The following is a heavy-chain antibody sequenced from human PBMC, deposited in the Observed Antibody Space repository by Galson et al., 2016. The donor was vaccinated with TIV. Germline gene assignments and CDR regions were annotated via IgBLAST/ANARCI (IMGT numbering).Heavy chain of an antibody. CDR2: IWYEGINK. D-gene: IGHD6-19*01. CDR3: ARIQGDSSGWFDV. V-gene: IGHV3-33*01. CDR1: GFSFSRYG. J-gene: IGHJ5*02. Sequence: SLRLSCAASGFSFSRYGMHWVRQAPGKGLEWVALIWYEGINKDYADSVKGRVIVTSDTYKSTVYLQMNSLRAEDTAIYYCARIQGDSSGWFDVWGQGTQVTVSS.